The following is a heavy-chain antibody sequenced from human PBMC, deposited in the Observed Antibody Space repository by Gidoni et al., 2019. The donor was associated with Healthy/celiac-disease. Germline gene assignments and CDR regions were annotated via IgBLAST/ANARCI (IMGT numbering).Heavy chain of an antibody. V-gene: IGHV1-8*01. CDR2: MNPNRGNT. Sequence: QVQLVQSGAEVKKPGASVKVSCKASGYTFTSSDINWVRQAAGQGPEWMGWMNPNRGNTGYAQKFQGRVTMTRNTSISTAYMGLSSLRSEDTAVYYWARFGYQAAAGSHGMDVWGQGTTVTVSS. CDR1: GYTFTSSD. J-gene: IGHJ6*02. CDR3: ARFGYQAAAGSHGMDV. D-gene: IGHD6-13*01.